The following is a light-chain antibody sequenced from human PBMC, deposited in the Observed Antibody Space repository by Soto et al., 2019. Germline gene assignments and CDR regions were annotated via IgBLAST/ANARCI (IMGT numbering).Light chain of an antibody. V-gene: IGKV1-39*01. Sequence: DIQMTQSPSSLSASVGDRVTITCRASQTISGYLNWYQQTPGKAPKLLIHAESSLQSGVPSRLSGSGSGTDLNLTISSLQPEDFAIYYCQQSYGTPQTFGQGTRLEIK. J-gene: IGKJ5*01. CDR1: QTISGY. CDR2: AES. CDR3: QQSYGTPQT.